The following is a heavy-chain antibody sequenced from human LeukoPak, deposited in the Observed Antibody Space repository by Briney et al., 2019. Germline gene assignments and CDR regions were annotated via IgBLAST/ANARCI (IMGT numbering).Heavy chain of an antibody. CDR3: ASLVYGSGWYYFDY. Sequence: GGSLRLSCAASGFTFSDHYMSWIRQAPGKGLEWVSYISSGGSTIYYADSVKGRFTISRDNAKNSLYLQMNSLRAEDTAVYYCASLVYGSGWYYFDYWGQGTLVTVSS. V-gene: IGHV3-11*04. D-gene: IGHD6-19*01. J-gene: IGHJ4*02. CDR1: GFTFSDHY. CDR2: ISSGGSTI.